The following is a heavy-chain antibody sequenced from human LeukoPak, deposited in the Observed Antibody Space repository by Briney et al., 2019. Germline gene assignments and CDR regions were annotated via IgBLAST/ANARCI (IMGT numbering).Heavy chain of an antibody. CDR1: GFTFSNYA. CDR3: ARDGSGEWPIGY. Sequence: GGSLRLSCAGSGFTFSNYAMNWVRQAPGKGLEWVANIKHDGSEKYYVDSVKGRFTISRDNAKNSLYLQMNSLRAEDTAVYYCARDGSGEWPIGYWGQGTLVTVSS. CDR2: IKHDGSEK. D-gene: IGHD3-10*01. J-gene: IGHJ4*02. V-gene: IGHV3-7*01.